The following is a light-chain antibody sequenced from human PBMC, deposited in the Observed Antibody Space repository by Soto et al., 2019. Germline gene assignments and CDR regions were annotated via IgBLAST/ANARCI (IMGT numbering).Light chain of an antibody. V-gene: IGKV3-11*01. CDR3: QQRSNWPLT. J-gene: IGKJ4*01. CDR2: DAS. CDR1: QSVSSY. Sequence: IVSTHSPASLSCSPGERATLSFRASQSVSSYLAWYQQRPGQAPRLLIYDASNRATGIPVRFSGSGSGTDFTLTISSLEPEDFAVYYCQQRSNWPLTFGGGTKVDI.